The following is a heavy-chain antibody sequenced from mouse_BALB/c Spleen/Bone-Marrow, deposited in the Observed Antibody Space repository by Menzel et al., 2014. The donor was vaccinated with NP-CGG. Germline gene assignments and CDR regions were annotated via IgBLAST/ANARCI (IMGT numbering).Heavy chain of an antibody. CDR1: GYAFTSYN. CDR3: AREDYGKGFAY. V-gene: IGHV1S135*01. J-gene: IGHJ3*01. CDR2: IDPFNGGT. D-gene: IGHD2-1*01. Sequence: VQLQQPGPELVKPGASVKVSCKASGYAFTSYNMYWVKQSHGKSLEWIGHIDPFNGGTSYIQKSKGKATLTVDKSASTAYMHLNSLTSEDSAVYYCAREDYGKGFAYWGQGTLVTVSA.